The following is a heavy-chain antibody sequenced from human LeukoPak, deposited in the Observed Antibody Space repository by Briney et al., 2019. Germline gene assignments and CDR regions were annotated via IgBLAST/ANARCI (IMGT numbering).Heavy chain of an antibody. J-gene: IGHJ4*02. CDR3: ARDARLIRYFDWLFQFDY. CDR1: GGSISSSSYY. D-gene: IGHD3-9*01. V-gene: IGHV4-39*07. Sequence: SETLSLTCTVSGGSISSSSYYWGWIRQPPGKGLEWIGSIYYSGSTYYNPSLKSRVTISVDTSKNQFSLKLSSVTAADTAVYYCARDARLIRYFDWLFQFDYWGQGTLVTVSS. CDR2: IYYSGST.